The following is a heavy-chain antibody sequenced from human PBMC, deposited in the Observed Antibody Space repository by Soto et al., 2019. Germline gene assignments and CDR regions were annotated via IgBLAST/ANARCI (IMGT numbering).Heavy chain of an antibody. V-gene: IGHV3-7*01. CDR1: GFTFTNYW. CDR2: IKKDERGK. J-gene: IGHJ4*02. D-gene: IGHD1-26*01. Sequence: GGSLSLSCEASGFTFTNYWMIWVRQAPGKGLEWVAKIKKDERGKYYVDSVKGRFTISRDNAKNSLYLQMNSLRAEDTAVYYCARNVGYFDYWGQGTLVTVSS. CDR3: ARNVGYFDY.